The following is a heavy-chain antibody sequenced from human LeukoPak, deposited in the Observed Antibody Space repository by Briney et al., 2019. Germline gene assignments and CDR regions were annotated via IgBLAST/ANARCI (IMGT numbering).Heavy chain of an antibody. Sequence: GGSLRLSCAASGFTFSSYGMSWVRQGPGKGLEWVSGISRNADNTCYTDSVKGRFTISRDNSKNTLYLQMSSLRAEDTAVYYCAKDLGNSFGYGNVFNFWGQGTLVTVSS. CDR3: AKDLGNSFGYGNVFNF. J-gene: IGHJ4*02. V-gene: IGHV3-23*01. D-gene: IGHD5-18*01. CDR2: ISRNADNT. CDR1: GFTFSSYG.